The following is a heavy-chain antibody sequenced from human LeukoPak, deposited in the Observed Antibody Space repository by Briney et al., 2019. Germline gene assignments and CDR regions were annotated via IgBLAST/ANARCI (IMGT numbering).Heavy chain of an antibody. Sequence: SETLSLTCNVSGGSISSYYWSWIRQPPGKGLEWIGYIYDSENTNYNPSLKSRVTISADTSKNQFSLKLSSVTAADTAVYYCASLGGYDSWGQGTLVTVSS. CDR2: IYDSENT. V-gene: IGHV4-59*08. J-gene: IGHJ5*01. CDR3: ASLGGYDS. CDR1: GGSISSYY. D-gene: IGHD5-12*01.